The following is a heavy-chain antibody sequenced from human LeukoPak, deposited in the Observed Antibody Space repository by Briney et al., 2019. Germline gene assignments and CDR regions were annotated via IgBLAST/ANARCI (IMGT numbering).Heavy chain of an antibody. V-gene: IGHV4-38-2*02. CDR3: ARGTVYCTNGVCYRAPFDY. CDR2: LSHSGST. J-gene: IGHJ4*02. D-gene: IGHD2-8*01. Sequence: SETLSLTCTVSAYSISSGYYWGWIRQPPGKGLEWIGSLSHSGSTYYNPSLKSRVTISVDTSKNQFSLKLSSVTAADTAVYYCARGTVYCTNGVCYRAPFDYWGQGTLVTVSS. CDR1: AYSISSGYY.